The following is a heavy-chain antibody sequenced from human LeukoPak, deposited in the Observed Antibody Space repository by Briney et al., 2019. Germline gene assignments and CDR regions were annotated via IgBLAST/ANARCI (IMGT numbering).Heavy chain of an antibody. CDR2: IKTESDGGTT. CDR3: TTSGWFDH. V-gene: IGHV3-15*01. D-gene: IGHD1-26*01. J-gene: IGHJ5*02. Sequence: GGSLRLSCVASRFAFSQAWMSWVRQAPGKGLEWVGRIKTESDGGTTDYAAPVKGRFTISRDDSKNTLFLQMNSLQTEDTAVYYCTTSGWFDHWGQGTLVTVSS. CDR1: RFAFSQAW.